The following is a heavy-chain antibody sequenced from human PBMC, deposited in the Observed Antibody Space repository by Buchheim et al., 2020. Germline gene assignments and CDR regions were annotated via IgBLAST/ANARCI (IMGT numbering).Heavy chain of an antibody. CDR3: ATRDLTGLKY. J-gene: IGHJ4*02. CDR1: GFTFRSHW. V-gene: IGHV3-7*01. D-gene: IGHD3-9*01. CDR2: INLDGIEK. Sequence: EVQLVESGGGLVQTGGSLRLSCVASGFTFRSHWMSWVRQAPGKGLEWVANINLDGIEKYYLDSVKGRFTISRDNAKNTLYLQMNSLRAEDTAVYYCATRDLTGLKYWGQGTL.